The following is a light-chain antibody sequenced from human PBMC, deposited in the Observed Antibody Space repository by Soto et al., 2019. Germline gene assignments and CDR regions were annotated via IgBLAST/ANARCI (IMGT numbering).Light chain of an antibody. Sequence: DIQMTQCPSSLSASVVYRGTITCLASQSISRYFNRYQQKPGKAPNLLIYVASSLQSEVPSRFSGSGSGTDFTLTITSLQPEDFATYYCQQSYGTPITFGQGTRLEI. CDR3: QQSYGTPIT. V-gene: IGKV1-39*01. J-gene: IGKJ5*01. CDR1: QSISRY. CDR2: VAS.